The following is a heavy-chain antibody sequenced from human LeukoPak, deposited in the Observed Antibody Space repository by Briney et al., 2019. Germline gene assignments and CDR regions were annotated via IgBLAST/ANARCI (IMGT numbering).Heavy chain of an antibody. CDR2: INQDGSEK. Sequence: GGSLRLSCAASGFTFRSFWMTWVRQAPGKKLEWVAGINQDGSEKYYVDSVKGRFTISRDNAMSSLHLQMNSLRAEDTAVYYCAKERLAARWGQGTLVTVSS. CDR1: GFTFRSFW. D-gene: IGHD2-15*01. CDR3: AKERLAAR. J-gene: IGHJ4*02. V-gene: IGHV3-7*01.